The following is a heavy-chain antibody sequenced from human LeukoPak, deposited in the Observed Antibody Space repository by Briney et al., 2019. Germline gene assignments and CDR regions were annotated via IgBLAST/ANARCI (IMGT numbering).Heavy chain of an antibody. J-gene: IGHJ4*02. D-gene: IGHD3-3*01. CDR2: IYTSGST. Sequence: PSQTLSLTCTVSGGSISSGSYYWSWIRQPAGKGLEWIGRIYTSGSTNYNPSLKSRVTISVDTSKNQFSLKLSSVTAADTAVYYCARELGENYDFWSGYYTLDYWGQGTPVTVSS. CDR3: ARELGENYDFWSGYYTLDY. CDR1: GGSISSGSYY. V-gene: IGHV4-61*02.